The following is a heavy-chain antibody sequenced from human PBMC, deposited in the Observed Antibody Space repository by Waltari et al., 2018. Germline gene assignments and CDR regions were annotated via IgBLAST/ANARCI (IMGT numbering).Heavy chain of an antibody. V-gene: IGHV3-7*01. CDR1: GFIFGNFW. J-gene: IGHJ4*02. CDR2: IRHIGSEK. CDR3: AKDLGIGGGTTEFDH. Sequence: EVQLVESGGGLVQQGGSVILSCGSAGFIFGNFWSSWVRQAPGRGLEWVADIRHIGSEKYYVESVKGRFTISRDNAENTLYLQMNSLRAEDTAVYYCAKDLGIGGGTTEFDHWGQGTLVTVSS. D-gene: IGHD1-1*01.